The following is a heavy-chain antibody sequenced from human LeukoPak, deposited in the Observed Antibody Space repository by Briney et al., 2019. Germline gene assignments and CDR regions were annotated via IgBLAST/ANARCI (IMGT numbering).Heavy chain of an antibody. D-gene: IGHD1-26*01. CDR3: ARDDRVGAILGYMDV. J-gene: IGHJ6*03. CDR2: INHSGST. CDR1: GGSFSGYY. Sequence: SETLSLTCAVYGGSFSGYYWSWIRQPPGKGLEWIGEINHSGSTNYNPSLKSRVTISVDTSKNQFSLKLSSVTAADTAVYYCARDDRVGAILGYMDVWGKGTTVTVSS. V-gene: IGHV4-34*01.